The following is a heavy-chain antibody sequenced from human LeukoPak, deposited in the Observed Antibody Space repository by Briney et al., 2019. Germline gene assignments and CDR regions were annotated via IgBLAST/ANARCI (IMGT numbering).Heavy chain of an antibody. D-gene: IGHD1-26*01. CDR2: IYYSGST. CDR1: GVPISRFY. V-gene: IGHV4-59*08. CDR3: AGGMVDPSYFDY. J-gene: IGHJ4*02. Sequence: PQTLSLTCTLSGVPISRFYWSWIRQPPGPELKGLGYIYYSGSTNYNPSLKSRVTISVDTSKNQFYLKLSSVTAADTAVHYCAGGMVDPSYFDYWGQGTLVTVSS.